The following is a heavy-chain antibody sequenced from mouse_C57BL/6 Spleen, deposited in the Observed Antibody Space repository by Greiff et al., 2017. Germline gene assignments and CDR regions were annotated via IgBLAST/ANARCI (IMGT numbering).Heavy chain of an antibody. J-gene: IGHJ3*01. D-gene: IGHD2-13*01. CDR1: GYAFTNYL. CDR2: INPGSGGT. CDR3: ARDYSDYEVFAY. V-gene: IGHV1-54*01. Sequence: VQLQQSGAELVRPGTSVKVSCKASGYAFTNYLIEWVKQRPGQGLEWIGVINPGSGGTNYNEKFKGTATLTADKSSSTAYMQLSSLTSDDSAVYFCARDYSDYEVFAYWGQGTLVTVSA.